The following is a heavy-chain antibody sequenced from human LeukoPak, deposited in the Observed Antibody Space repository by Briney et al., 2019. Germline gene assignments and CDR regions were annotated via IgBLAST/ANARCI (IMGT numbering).Heavy chain of an antibody. CDR2: IKQDGSEK. Sequence: GGSLRLSCAASGFTFSSYWMSWVRQAPGKGLEWVANIKQDGSEKYYVDSVKGRFTISRDNAKNSLYLQMNSLRAEDTAVYYCARFASIVVVPAPGGVVDYWGQGTLVTVSS. J-gene: IGHJ4*02. D-gene: IGHD2-2*01. CDR1: GFTFSSYW. CDR3: ARFASIVVVPAPGGVVDY. V-gene: IGHV3-7*01.